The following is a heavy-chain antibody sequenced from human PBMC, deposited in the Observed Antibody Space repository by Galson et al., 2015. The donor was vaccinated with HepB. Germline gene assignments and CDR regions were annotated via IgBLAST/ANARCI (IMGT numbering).Heavy chain of an antibody. CDR3: ARLYSGGWYEGDS. D-gene: IGHD6-19*01. J-gene: IGHJ4*02. CDR1: GYSFTTYA. CDR2: INTNSGNP. Sequence: SVKVSCKASGYSFTTYAMHWVRQAPGKGLEWMGWINTNSGNPTYAQGFTGRFVFSLDTSVSTAYLQISSLKTEDIAVYYCARLYSGGWYEGDSWGQGSLVTVSS. V-gene: IGHV7-4-1*02.